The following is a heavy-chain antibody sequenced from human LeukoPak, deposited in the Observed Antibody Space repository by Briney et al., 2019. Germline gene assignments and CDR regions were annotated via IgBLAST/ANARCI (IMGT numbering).Heavy chain of an antibody. D-gene: IGHD4-11*01. CDR1: SGSISSSSYY. CDR2: IYYSGST. CDR3: AGMTTVSNYYYYYMDV. V-gene: IGHV4-39*01. Sequence: SETLSRTCTVSSGSISSSSYYWGWIRQPPGGGLEWIGSIYYSGSTYYNPSLKSRVTISVDTSKNQFSLKLSSVTAADTAVYYCAGMTTVSNYYYYYMDVWGKGTTVTVSS. J-gene: IGHJ6*03.